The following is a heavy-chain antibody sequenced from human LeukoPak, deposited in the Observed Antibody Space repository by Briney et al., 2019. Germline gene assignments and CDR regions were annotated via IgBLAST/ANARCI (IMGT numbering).Heavy chain of an antibody. V-gene: IGHV4-34*01. CDR1: GGSISSYY. Sequence: SETLSLTCTVSGGSISSYYWSWIRQPPGKGLEWIGEINHSGSTNYNPSLKSRVTISVDTSKNQFSLKLSSVTAADTAVYYCARPQISGSYYRTWGQGTLVTVSS. D-gene: IGHD1-26*01. CDR3: ARPQISGSYYRT. CDR2: INHSGST. J-gene: IGHJ5*02.